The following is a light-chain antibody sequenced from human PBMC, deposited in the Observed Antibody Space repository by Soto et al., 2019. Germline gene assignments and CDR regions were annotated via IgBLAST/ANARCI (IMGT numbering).Light chain of an antibody. CDR1: ESLFSF. Sequence: EIVLTQSPATLSLSPGERVTLSCRASESLFSFLAWYQQKPGQAPRLLIYGVSTRATGIPARFSGGGSATDFTLTISSLESEDSAVYYCQSYNNWPFAFGLGTKLEI. J-gene: IGKJ2*01. V-gene: IGKV3-15*01. CDR3: QSYNNWPFA. CDR2: GVS.